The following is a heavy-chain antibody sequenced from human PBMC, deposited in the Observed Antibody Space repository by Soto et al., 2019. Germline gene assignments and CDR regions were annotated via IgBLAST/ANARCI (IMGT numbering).Heavy chain of an antibody. V-gene: IGHV4-31*03. CDR3: AGVGTVTTVYYGMDV. CDR1: GGSISSGGYY. Sequence: QVQLQESGPGLVKPSQTLSLTCTVSGGSISSGGYYWSWIRQHPGKGLEWIGYIYYSGSTYYNPSLKCRVTISVGTSKNQFSLKLSSVTAADTAVYYWAGVGTVTTVYYGMDVWGQGTTVTVSS. J-gene: IGHJ6*02. CDR2: IYYSGST. D-gene: IGHD4-17*01.